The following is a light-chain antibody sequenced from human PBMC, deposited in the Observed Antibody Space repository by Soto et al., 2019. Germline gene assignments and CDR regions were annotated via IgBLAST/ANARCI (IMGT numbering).Light chain of an antibody. V-gene: IGLV2-23*02. J-gene: IGLJ2*01. Sequence: QSALTQPASVSGSPGQSITISCTSSDVGTYNLVSWYQHHPGKAPKLMIYDVNKRPSGVSNRFSGSKSGNTASLTISGLQAGDEADFYCCSYAGSSTVLFGGGTKLTVL. CDR2: DVN. CDR3: CSYAGSSTVL. CDR1: SSDVGTYNL.